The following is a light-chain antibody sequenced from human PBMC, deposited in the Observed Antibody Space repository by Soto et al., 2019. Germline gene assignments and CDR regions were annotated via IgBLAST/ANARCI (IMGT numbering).Light chain of an antibody. CDR3: QQRSSWPLT. Sequence: EIVLTQSPATLSLSPGERATLSCRASQSVGSDLAWYQQKPGQAPRLIIYDASKRATGIPGRFSSIGSRADFTLTITSLEPEDFAVYYCQQRSSWPLTFGHGTRLEIK. CDR1: QSVGSD. CDR2: DAS. V-gene: IGKV3-11*01. J-gene: IGKJ5*01.